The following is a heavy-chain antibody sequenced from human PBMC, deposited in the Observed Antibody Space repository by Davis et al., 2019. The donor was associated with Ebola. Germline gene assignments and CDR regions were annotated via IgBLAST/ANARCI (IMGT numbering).Heavy chain of an antibody. CDR3: AHMVRESYYFDS. D-gene: IGHD6-13*01. CDR1: GFSLRTSGAA. J-gene: IGHJ4*02. Sequence: SGPTLVKPTQTLTLTCTFSGFSLRTSGAAVAWIRQPPGKGLQWLALIYWDDDKRYSPSLRSRLTITKDTSKAQVVLTMTDMDPVDTGTYYCAHMVRESYYFDSWGQGTLVSVSS. CDR2: IYWDDDK. V-gene: IGHV2-5*02.